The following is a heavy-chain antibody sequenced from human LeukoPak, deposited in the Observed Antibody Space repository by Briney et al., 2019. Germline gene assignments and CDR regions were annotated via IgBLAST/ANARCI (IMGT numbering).Heavy chain of an antibody. CDR1: GGSISSDNYF. Sequence: PSQTLSLTCTVSGGSISSDNYFWTWIRQSAGKGLEFIGRVFTRGTTDPNPSFKSRVTISLDTSKNQFSLKLSSVTAADTAVYYCARVVGRSPDYWGQGTLVTVSS. CDR2: VFTRGTT. V-gene: IGHV4-61*02. J-gene: IGHJ4*02. D-gene: IGHD1-26*01. CDR3: ARVVGRSPDY.